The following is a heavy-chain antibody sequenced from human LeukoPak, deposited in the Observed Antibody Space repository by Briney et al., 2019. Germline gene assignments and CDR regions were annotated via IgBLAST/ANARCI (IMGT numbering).Heavy chain of an antibody. CDR3: ARPKTPYYYDSSGSFDY. D-gene: IGHD3-22*01. Sequence: HSETLSLTCAVYGGSFSGYYWSWIRQPPGKGLEWIGEINHSGSTNYNPSLKSRVTISVDTSKNQFSLKLSSVTAADTAVYYCARPKTPYYYDSSGSFDYWGQGTLVTVSS. CDR1: GGSFSGYY. J-gene: IGHJ4*02. V-gene: IGHV4-34*01. CDR2: INHSGST.